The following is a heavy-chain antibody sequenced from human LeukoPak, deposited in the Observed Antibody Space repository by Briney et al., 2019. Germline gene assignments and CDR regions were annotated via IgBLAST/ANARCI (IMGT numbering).Heavy chain of an antibody. Sequence: GGSLRLSCAASGFTFSSYAMHWVRQAPGKGLEWVAVISYDGSNKYYADSVKGRFTISRDNSKNTLYLQMNSLRAEDTAVYYCAKEKERFWSGYYFDYWGQGTLVTVSS. V-gene: IGHV3-30-3*02. CDR3: AKEKERFWSGYYFDY. CDR1: GFTFSSYA. D-gene: IGHD3-3*02. CDR2: ISYDGSNK. J-gene: IGHJ4*02.